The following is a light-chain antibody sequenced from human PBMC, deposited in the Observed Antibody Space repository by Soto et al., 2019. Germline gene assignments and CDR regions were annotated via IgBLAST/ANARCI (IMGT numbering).Light chain of an antibody. CDR3: QQYGSSPT. CDR1: QTVRNSY. Sequence: EIVLPQSPGTLSLSPGERATLSCRASQTVRNSYLAWYQQKPGQAPRVVIYGASYRATGIPDRFSGSGSGKDFTLTISRLEPEDFAVYHCQQYGSSPTFGGGTKVDIK. V-gene: IGKV3-20*01. J-gene: IGKJ4*01. CDR2: GAS.